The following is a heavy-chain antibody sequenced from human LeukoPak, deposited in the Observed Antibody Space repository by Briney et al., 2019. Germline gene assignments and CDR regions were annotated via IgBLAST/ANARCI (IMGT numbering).Heavy chain of an antibody. D-gene: IGHD4-17*01. Sequence: GGSLRLXCAASGFTFSSYAMSWVRQAPGKGLEWVSAISGSGGSTYYADSEKGRFTISRDNSKNTLYLQMNSLRAEDTAVYYCAKLGRTYGFNDYWGQGTLVTVSS. CDR2: ISGSGGST. CDR3: AKLGRTYGFNDY. V-gene: IGHV3-23*01. CDR1: GFTFSSYA. J-gene: IGHJ4*02.